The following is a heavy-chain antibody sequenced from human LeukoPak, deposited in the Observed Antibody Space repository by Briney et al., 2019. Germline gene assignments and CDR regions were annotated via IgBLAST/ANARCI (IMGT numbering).Heavy chain of an antibody. CDR2: IYTSGST. D-gene: IGHD4-11*01. CDR1: GGSISSGSYY. V-gene: IGHV4-61*02. CDR3: ARVRYSNYVSFDY. Sequence: SQTLSLTCTVSGGSISSGSYYWSWIRQPAGKGLEWIGRIYTSGSTNHNPSLKSRVTISVDTSKNQFSLKLSSVTAADTAVYYCARVRYSNYVSFDYWGQGTLVTVSS. J-gene: IGHJ4*02.